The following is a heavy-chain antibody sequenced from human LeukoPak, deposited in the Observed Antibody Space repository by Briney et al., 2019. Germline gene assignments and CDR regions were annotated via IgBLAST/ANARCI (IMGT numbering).Heavy chain of an antibody. Sequence: PSETLSLTCAVYGGSFSGYYWSWIRQPPGKGLEWVANIKQDGSEKYYVDSVKGRFTISRDNAKNSLYLQMNSLRAEDTAVYYCARAVMGIFDYWGQGTLVTVSS. D-gene: IGHD3-16*01. CDR3: ARAVMGIFDY. CDR2: IKQDGSEK. J-gene: IGHJ4*02. CDR1: GGSFSGYY. V-gene: IGHV3-7*01.